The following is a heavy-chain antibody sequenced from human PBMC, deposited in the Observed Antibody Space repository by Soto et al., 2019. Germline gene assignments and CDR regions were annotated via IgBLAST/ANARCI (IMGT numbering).Heavy chain of an antibody. Sequence: EVQLVESGGGLVQPGGSLRLSCATSGLTFSSDWMSWVRQAPGKGLEWVANIKRDGSEKYYLDSVRGRFTISRDNAENALYLQMNSRRAADTAVYFCARTRGYGLSFDYWGQGTLFTVSS. CDR1: GLTFSSDW. J-gene: IGHJ4*02. D-gene: IGHD5-18*01. V-gene: IGHV3-7*01. CDR3: ARTRGYGLSFDY. CDR2: IKRDGSEK.